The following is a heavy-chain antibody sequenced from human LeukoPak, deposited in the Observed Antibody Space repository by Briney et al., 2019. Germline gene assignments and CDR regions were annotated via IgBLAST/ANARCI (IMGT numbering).Heavy chain of an antibody. V-gene: IGHV1-69*06. D-gene: IGHD3-10*01. CDR3: ARDYYGSGSYYDLNWFDP. J-gene: IGHJ5*02. CDR2: IIPIFGTA. CDR1: GGTFSSYA. Sequence: ASVKVSCKASGGTFSSYAISWVRQAPGQGLEWMGGIIPIFGTANYAQKFQGRVTITADKSTSTAYMELSSLGSEDTAVYYCARDYYGSGSYYDLNWFDPWGQGTLVTVSS.